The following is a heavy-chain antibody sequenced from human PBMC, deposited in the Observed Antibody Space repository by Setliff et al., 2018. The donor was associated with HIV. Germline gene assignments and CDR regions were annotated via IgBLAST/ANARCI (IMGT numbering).Heavy chain of an antibody. CDR1: GFTLSSNW. J-gene: IGHJ4*02. V-gene: IGHV3-7*01. CDR3: AREIGDSGWFMMFDY. D-gene: IGHD6-13*01. CDR2: IKPDGSER. Sequence: LRLSCAASGFTLSSNWMSWVRQAPGKGLEWVANIKPDGSERYYVDSVKGRFTISRDNAKNSLYLQMSSLRAEDTAVYYCAREIGDSGWFMMFDYWGQGTLVTVSS.